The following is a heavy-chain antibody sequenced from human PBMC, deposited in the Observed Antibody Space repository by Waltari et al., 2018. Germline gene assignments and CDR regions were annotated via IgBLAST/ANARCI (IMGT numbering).Heavy chain of an antibody. CDR2: MQYRGGT. CDR1: GGSISSNYN. Sequence: QVQLQESGPGLVKPSETLSLTCTVSGGSISSNYNWGWIRQPPGKGLEWMGNMQYRGGTFYNPSLEGRVTISLDTSRNQFSLRLSSVYAADTAVYFCGRIAFGDDGGYFQYWGQGTLVTVSS. D-gene: IGHD4-17*01. V-gene: IGHV4-39*01. J-gene: IGHJ1*01. CDR3: GRIAFGDDGGYFQY.